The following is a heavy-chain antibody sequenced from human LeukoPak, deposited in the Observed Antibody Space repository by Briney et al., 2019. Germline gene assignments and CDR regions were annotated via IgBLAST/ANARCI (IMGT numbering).Heavy chain of an antibody. J-gene: IGHJ5*02. D-gene: IGHD2-15*01. V-gene: IGHV4-39*01. Sequence: SETLSLTCTVSGGSISSSSYYWGWIRQPPGKGLEWIGSIYYSGITYYNPSLKSRVTISVDTSKNQFSLKLSSVTAADTAVYYCARRGRYCSGGSCFIGLFDPWGQGTLVTVSS. CDR2: IYYSGIT. CDR3: ARRGRYCSGGSCFIGLFDP. CDR1: GGSISSSSYY.